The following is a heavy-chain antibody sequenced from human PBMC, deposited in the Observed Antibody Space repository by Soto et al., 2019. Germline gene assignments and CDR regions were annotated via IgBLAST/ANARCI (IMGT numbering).Heavy chain of an antibody. CDR3: AHSITYYDFWSGYYPFYYYYYGMDV. CDR2: IYWDDDK. J-gene: IGHJ6*02. Sequence: QITLKESGPTLVKPTQTLTLTCTFSGFSLSTSGVGVGWIRQPPGKALEWLALIYWDDDKRYSPSLKSRLTITKDTSKNQVVLTMTNMDPVDTATYYCAHSITYYDFWSGYYPFYYYYYGMDVWGQGTTVTVSS. D-gene: IGHD3-3*01. V-gene: IGHV2-5*02. CDR1: GFSLSTSGVG.